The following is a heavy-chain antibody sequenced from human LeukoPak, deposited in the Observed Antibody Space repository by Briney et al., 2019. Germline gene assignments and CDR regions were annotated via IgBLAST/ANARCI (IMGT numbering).Heavy chain of an antibody. D-gene: IGHD6-13*01. CDR1: GFTFSSYG. J-gene: IGHJ5*02. CDR2: ISYDGSNK. Sequence: GGSLRLSCAASGFTFSSYGMHWVRQAPGKGLEWVAVISYDGSNKYYADSVKGRFTIPRDNSKNTLYLQMNSLRAEDTALYYCARGDKQLVFNRNKGGFDPWGQGTLVTVSS. CDR3: ARGDKQLVFNRNKGGFDP. V-gene: IGHV3-30*03.